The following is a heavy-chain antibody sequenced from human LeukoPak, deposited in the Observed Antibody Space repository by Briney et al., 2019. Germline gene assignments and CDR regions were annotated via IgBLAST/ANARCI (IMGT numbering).Heavy chain of an antibody. CDR3: ARAPYLYYYYGMDV. D-gene: IGHD1-26*01. J-gene: IGHJ6*02. CDR1: GFTFSSYA. Sequence: GGSLRLSCAASGFTFSSYAMSWVRQAPGKGLEWVSAISGSGGSTYYADSVKGRFTISRDNSKNTLYLQMNSLRAEDTAVYYCARAPYLYYYYGMDVWGQGTTVTVSS. CDR2: ISGSGGST. V-gene: IGHV3-23*01.